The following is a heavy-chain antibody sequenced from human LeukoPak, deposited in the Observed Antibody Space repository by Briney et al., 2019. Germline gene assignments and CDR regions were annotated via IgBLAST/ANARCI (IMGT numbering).Heavy chain of an antibody. J-gene: IGHJ4*02. Sequence: GGSLRLSCAASGFTFISYSMNWVRQAPGKGLEWVSSISSSSSYISYADSVKGRFTISRDNSKNTLYLQMNSLRDEDAAVYYCARDKWLVLYYFDYWGQGTLVTVSS. CDR1: GFTFISYS. V-gene: IGHV3-21*01. CDR2: ISSSSSYI. CDR3: ARDKWLVLYYFDY. D-gene: IGHD6-19*01.